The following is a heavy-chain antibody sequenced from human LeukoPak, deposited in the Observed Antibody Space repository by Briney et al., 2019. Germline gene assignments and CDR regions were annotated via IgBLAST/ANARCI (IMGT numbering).Heavy chain of an antibody. D-gene: IGHD2-2*01. CDR2: MNPNSGNT. J-gene: IGHJ5*02. CDR3: ARGSYCSSTSCYSVDWFGP. CDR1: GYTFTSYD. Sequence: ASVKVSCKASGYTFTSYDINWVRQATGQGLEWMGWMNPNSGNTGYAQKFQGRVTMTRNTSISTAYMELSSLRSEDTAVYYCARGSYCSSTSCYSVDWFGPWGQGTLVTVSS. V-gene: IGHV1-8*01.